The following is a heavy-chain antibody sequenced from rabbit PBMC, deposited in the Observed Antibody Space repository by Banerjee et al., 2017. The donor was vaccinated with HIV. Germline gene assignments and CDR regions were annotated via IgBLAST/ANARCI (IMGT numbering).Heavy chain of an antibody. CDR2: IRAGYDRS. Sequence: QSLEESGGDLVKPGASLTLTCTASGFSFTSDYYMCWVRQAPGKGLEWIACIRAGYDRSYDASWAKGRFTISRTSSTTVTLQMTSLTAADTATYFCARGYPGYVVLGNAVYFNLWGQGTLVTVS. J-gene: IGHJ4*01. V-gene: IGHV1S40*01. D-gene: IGHD7-1*01. CDR3: ARGYPGYVVLGNAVYFNL. CDR1: GFSFTSDYY.